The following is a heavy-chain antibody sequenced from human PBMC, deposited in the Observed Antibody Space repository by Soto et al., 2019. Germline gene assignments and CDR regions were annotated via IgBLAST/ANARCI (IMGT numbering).Heavy chain of an antibody. Sequence: QVQLVQSGAEVKKPGSSVKVSCKASGGTFSSYAISWVRQAPGQGLEWMGGIIPIFGTANYAQKFQGRVTITADESTSTAYMELSSLRSEDTAVYYCAKRRGYSSGRYYGMDVWGQGSTVTGSS. CDR3: AKRRGYSSGRYYGMDV. V-gene: IGHV1-69*01. CDR1: GGTFSSYA. CDR2: IIPIFGTA. D-gene: IGHD5-18*01. J-gene: IGHJ6*02.